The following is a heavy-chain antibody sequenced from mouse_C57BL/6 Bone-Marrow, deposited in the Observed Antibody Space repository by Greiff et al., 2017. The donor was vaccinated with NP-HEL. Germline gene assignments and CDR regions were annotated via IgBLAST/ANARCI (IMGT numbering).Heavy chain of an antibody. Sequence: EVQVVESGGGLVQPKGSLKLSCAASGFSFNTYAMNWVRQAPGKGLEWVARIRSKSNNYATYYADSVKDRFTISRDDSESMLYLQINNLKTEDTAMYYCVRQLRSSFDYWGQGTTLTVSS. CDR2: IRSKSNNYAT. CDR3: VRQLRSSFDY. D-gene: IGHD1-1*01. CDR1: GFSFNTYA. J-gene: IGHJ2*01. V-gene: IGHV10-1*01.